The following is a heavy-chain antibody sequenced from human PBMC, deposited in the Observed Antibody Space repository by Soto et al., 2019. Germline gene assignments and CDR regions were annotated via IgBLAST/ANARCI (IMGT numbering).Heavy chain of an antibody. CDR1: GDSMNPYS. V-gene: IGHV4-59*01. CDR2: VYNSGST. D-gene: IGHD3-10*01. CDR3: AGDFGSGSYRFDY. J-gene: IGHJ4*02. Sequence: SETLSLTCTVSGDSMNPYSWSWIRQPPGKGLEWIGYVYNSGSTTYNYSFKNRVTMSIDTSENQFSLKVSSVTAADTAVYYCAGDFGSGSYRFDYWGQGALVTVSS.